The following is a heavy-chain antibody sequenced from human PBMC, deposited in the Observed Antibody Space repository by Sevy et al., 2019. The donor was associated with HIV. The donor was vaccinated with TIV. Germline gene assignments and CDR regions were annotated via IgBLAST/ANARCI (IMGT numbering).Heavy chain of an antibody. Sequence: GGSLRLSCAASGFSFSDSAMHWVRQASGKGLEWIGRIRSQDNNYATSYAASVRDRFTISRDDAKNTAYLQMDSLKTEDTAVYYCSGHKEPWRVLDSKDGMDVWGQGTTVTVSS. CDR3: SGHKEPWRVLDSKDGMDV. V-gene: IGHV3-73*01. J-gene: IGHJ6*02. D-gene: IGHD6-19*01. CDR2: IRSQDNNYAT. CDR1: GFSFSDSA.